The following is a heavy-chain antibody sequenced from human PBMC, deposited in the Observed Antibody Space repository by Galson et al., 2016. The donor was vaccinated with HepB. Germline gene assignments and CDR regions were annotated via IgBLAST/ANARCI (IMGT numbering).Heavy chain of an antibody. CDR3: TKWSRYFDGGDAFDI. CDR2: IDTVGGDT. CDR1: GFTFSRYA. D-gene: IGHD3-9*01. V-gene: IGHV3-23*01. Sequence: SLRLSCAASGFTFSRYAMSWVRQAPGKGLEWVSGIDTVGGDTYYADSVKGRFTISRDNNSLRAEDTAVYFCTKWSRYFDGGDAFDIWGQGTMVTVSS. J-gene: IGHJ3*02.